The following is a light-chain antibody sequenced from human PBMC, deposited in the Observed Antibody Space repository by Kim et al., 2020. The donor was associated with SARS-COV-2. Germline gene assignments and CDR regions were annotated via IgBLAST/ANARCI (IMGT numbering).Light chain of an antibody. V-gene: IGKV3-20*01. CDR3: QHYGSSSYT. Sequence: LSAGERATLCCRASQTVSSSYLAWYQQRPGQAHRLLIYGASTRASGIPDRFSGSWSGTDFSLTISRLEPEDFAVYYCQHYGSSSYTFGQGTKLEIK. CDR2: GAS. J-gene: IGKJ2*01. CDR1: QTVSSSY.